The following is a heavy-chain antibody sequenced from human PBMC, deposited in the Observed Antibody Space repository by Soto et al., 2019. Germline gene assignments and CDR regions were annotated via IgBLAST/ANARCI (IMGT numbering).Heavy chain of an antibody. Sequence: WASVKVSCTASGYTFTSYGISWVRQAPGQGLEWMGWISAYNGNTNYAQKLQGRVTMTTDTSTSTAYMELRSLRSDDTAVYYCAARIFLDAVDIWGQGTIVTVAS. V-gene: IGHV1-18*04. J-gene: IGHJ3*02. CDR3: AARIFLDAVDI. D-gene: IGHD2-15*01. CDR1: GYTFTSYG. CDR2: ISAYNGNT.